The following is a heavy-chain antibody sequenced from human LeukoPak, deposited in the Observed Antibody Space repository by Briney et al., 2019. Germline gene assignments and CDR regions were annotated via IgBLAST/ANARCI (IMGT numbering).Heavy chain of an antibody. D-gene: IGHD6-19*01. CDR2: ISAYNGNT. J-gene: IGHJ4*02. CDR3: ARVGGIAVAGTLGPPHY. V-gene: IGHV1-18*01. CDR1: GYTFTSYG. Sequence: ASVKVSCKASGYTFTSYGISWVRQAPGQGLEWMGWISAYNGNTNYAQKLQGRVTMTTDTSTSTAYMELRSLRSDDTAAYYCARVGGIAVAGTLGPPHYWGQGTLVTVSS.